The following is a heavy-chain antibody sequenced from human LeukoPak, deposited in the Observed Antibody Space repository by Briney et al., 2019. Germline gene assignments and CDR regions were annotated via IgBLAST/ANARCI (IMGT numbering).Heavy chain of an antibody. CDR2: IYSGGST. CDR3: ASSGDQYYFDY. D-gene: IGHD6-19*01. CDR1: GFTVSSNY. Sequence: GSLRLSCAASGFTVSSNYMSWVRQAPGKGLEWVSVIYSGGSTYYADSVKGRFTISRDNSKNTLYLQMNSLRAEDTAVYYCASSGDQYYFDYWGQGTLVTVSS. V-gene: IGHV3-66*01. J-gene: IGHJ4*02.